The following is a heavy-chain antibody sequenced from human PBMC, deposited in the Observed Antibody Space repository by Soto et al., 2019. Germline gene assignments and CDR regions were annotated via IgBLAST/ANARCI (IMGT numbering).Heavy chain of an antibody. CDR2: ISAYNGNT. V-gene: IGHV1-18*01. J-gene: IGHJ4*02. CDR3: ARDPSSYGDLAY. CDR1: GYTFASYG. Sequence: TSVKVSCQASGYTFASYGISWVRQAPGQGLEWMGWISAYNGNTNYAQKLQGRVTMTTDTSTSTAYMELRSLRSDDTAVYYCARDPSSYGDLAYWGQGTLVPVSS. D-gene: IGHD4-17*01.